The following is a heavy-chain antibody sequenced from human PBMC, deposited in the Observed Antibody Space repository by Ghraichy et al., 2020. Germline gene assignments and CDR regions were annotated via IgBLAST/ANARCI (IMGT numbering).Heavy chain of an antibody. J-gene: IGHJ4*02. CDR1: GSSISSSSYY. V-gene: IGHV4-39*01. D-gene: IGHD5-12*01. CDR3: ARQSERWGGYVVDY. Sequence: SQTLSLTCTVSGSSISSSSYYWGWIRQPPGKGLEWIGSIYYSGSTYYNPSLKSRVTISVDTSKNQFSLKLSSVTAADTAVYYCARQSERWGGYVVDYWGQGTLVTVSS. CDR2: IYYSGST.